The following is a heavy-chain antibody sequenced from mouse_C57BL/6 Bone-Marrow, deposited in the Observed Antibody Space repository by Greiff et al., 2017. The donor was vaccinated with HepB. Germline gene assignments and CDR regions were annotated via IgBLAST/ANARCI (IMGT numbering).Heavy chain of an antibody. Sequence: QVQLKQSGAELVMPGASVKLSCKASGYTFTGYWMHWVKQRPGQGLEWIGEIDPSDSYTNYNQKFKGKSTLTVDKSSSTAYMQLSSLTSEDSAVDYCARGDDEANSDYWGQGTTLTVSS. V-gene: IGHV1-69*01. CDR3: ARGDDEANSDY. D-gene: IGHD3-2*02. CDR2: IDPSDSYT. J-gene: IGHJ2*01. CDR1: GYTFTGYW.